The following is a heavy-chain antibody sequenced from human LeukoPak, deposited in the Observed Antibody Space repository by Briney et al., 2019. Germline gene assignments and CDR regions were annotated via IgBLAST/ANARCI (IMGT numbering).Heavy chain of an antibody. Sequence: SETLSLTCTVSGGSISSGGYYWRWIRQHPGKGLEWIGYIYYSGSSSYNPSLKSRLTISVDTSKNQFSLKLSSVTAADTAVFYCARGGAPVVDWGQGTLVTVSS. D-gene: IGHD2-15*01. CDR2: IYYSGSS. V-gene: IGHV4-31*03. CDR3: ARGGAPVVD. CDR1: GGSISSGGYY. J-gene: IGHJ4*02.